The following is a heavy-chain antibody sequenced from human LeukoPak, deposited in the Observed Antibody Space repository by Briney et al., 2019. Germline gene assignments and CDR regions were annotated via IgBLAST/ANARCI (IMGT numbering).Heavy chain of an antibody. J-gene: IGHJ4*02. CDR2: IIPIFGTA. V-gene: IGHV1-69*13. D-gene: IGHD5-12*01. CDR3: ARSQTGGYVDTDFDY. Sequence: SVKVSCKASGGTFSSYAISWVRQAPGQGLEWMGGIIPIFGTANYAQKFQGRVTITADESTSTAYMELSSLRSEDTAVYYCARSQTGGYVDTDFDYWGQGALVTVSS. CDR1: GGTFSSYA.